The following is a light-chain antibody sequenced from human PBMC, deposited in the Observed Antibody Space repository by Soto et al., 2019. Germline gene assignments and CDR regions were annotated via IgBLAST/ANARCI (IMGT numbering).Light chain of an antibody. CDR3: SSYTSSSTVV. CDR2: DVS. CDR1: SSDVGGYNY. V-gene: IGLV2-14*01. Sequence: QSALTQPASGSGSPGQSITISCTGTSSDVGGYNYVSWYQQHPGKAPKLMIYDVSNRPSELSNRFSGSKSGNTASLTISGLQAEDEADYYCSSYTSSSTVVFGGGTKLTVL. J-gene: IGLJ2*01.